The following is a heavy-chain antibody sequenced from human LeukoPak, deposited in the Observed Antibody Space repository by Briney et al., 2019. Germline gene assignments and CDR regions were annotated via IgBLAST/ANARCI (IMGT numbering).Heavy chain of an antibody. CDR2: INHSGST. D-gene: IGHD2-15*01. J-gene: IGHJ6*02. CDR1: GFILSDYN. Sequence: PGGSLRLSCAASGFILSDYNMNWIRQPPGKGLEWIGEINHSGSTNYNPSLKSRVTISVDTSKNQFSLKLSSVTAADTAVYYCAREGRVVRASYGMDVWGQGTTVTVSS. CDR3: AREGRVVRASYGMDV. V-gene: IGHV4-34*01.